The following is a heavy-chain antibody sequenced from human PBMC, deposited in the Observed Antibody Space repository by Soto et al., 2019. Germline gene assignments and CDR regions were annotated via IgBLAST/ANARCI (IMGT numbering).Heavy chain of an antibody. CDR2: IYYSGST. Sequence: QVQLQESGPGLVKPSETLSLTCTVSGGSISSYYWSWIRQPPGKGLEWIGYIYYSGSTNYNPSLKSRVTISVDTSKNQFSLKLSSVTAADTAVYYCARAQTYYDILTGYSVPSGNSWFDPWGQGTLVTVSS. V-gene: IGHV4-59*01. CDR3: ARAQTYYDILTGYSVPSGNSWFDP. J-gene: IGHJ5*02. CDR1: GGSISSYY. D-gene: IGHD3-9*01.